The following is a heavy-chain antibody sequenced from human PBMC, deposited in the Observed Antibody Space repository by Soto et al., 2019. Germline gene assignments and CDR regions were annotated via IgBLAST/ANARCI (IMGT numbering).Heavy chain of an antibody. CDR2: ISYDGSEK. V-gene: IGHV3-30*18. J-gene: IGHJ3*01. CDR1: GFTFNFYG. CDR3: AKERRYSFDALDL. D-gene: IGHD5-18*01. Sequence: PGGSLRLSCDASGFTFNFYGMHWVRQAPGKGLEWVAVISYDGSEKYYVDSVRGRFTISRDNTKNTVWLQMNSLRGEDTAVYYCAKERRYSFDALDLWGQGTLVTVSS.